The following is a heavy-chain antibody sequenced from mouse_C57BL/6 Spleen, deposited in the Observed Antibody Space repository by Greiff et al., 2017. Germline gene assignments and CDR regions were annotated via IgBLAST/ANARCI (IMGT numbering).Heavy chain of an antibody. Sequence: EVQGVESGAELVRPGASVKLSCTASGFNIKDDYMHWVKQRPEQGLEWIGWIDPENGDTEYASKFQGKATITADTSSNTAYLQLSSLTSEDTAVYYCTTKGDYPFAYWGQGTLVTVSA. D-gene: IGHD2-4*01. CDR1: GFNIKDDY. CDR3: TTKGDYPFAY. CDR2: IDPENGDT. V-gene: IGHV14-4*01. J-gene: IGHJ3*01.